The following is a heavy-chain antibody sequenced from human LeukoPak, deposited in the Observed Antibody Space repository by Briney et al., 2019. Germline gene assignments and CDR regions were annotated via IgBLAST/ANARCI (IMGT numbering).Heavy chain of an antibody. CDR2: IKQDGSET. CDR3: ARDRSVIAVAGALDY. Sequence: GGSLRLSCAASGFTFSSYWMSWVRQAPGKGLEWVASIKQDGSETYYVDSVKGRFIISKDNAQNLLFLQMNSLRVEDTAVYYCARDRSVIAVAGALDYWGQGTLVTVSS. V-gene: IGHV3-7*01. J-gene: IGHJ4*02. D-gene: IGHD6-19*01. CDR1: GFTFSSYW.